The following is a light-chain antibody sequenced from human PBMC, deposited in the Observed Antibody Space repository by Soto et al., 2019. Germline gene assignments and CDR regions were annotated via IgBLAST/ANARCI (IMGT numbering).Light chain of an antibody. J-gene: IGLJ2*01. CDR2: QDS. CDR1: KLGAKY. V-gene: IGLV3-1*01. Sequence: SYELTQPPSVSVSPGQTASITCSGDKLGAKYACWYRQKPGQSPVLVIYQDSKRPSGIPERFSGSNSGDTATLTISGTQAMDEADYCCQAWDSSTVVFGGGTKLTVL. CDR3: QAWDSSTVV.